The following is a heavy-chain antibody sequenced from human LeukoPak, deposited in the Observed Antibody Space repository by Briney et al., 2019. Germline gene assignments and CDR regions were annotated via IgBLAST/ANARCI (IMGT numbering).Heavy chain of an antibody. J-gene: IGHJ4*02. CDR2: ISSNGGST. CDR1: GFTLSSYA. CDR3: AKRGYTYGGHFDY. Sequence: GGSLRLSCAASGFTLSSYAMHWVRQAPGKGLEYVSAISSNGGSTYYANSVKGRFTISRDNSKNTLYLQMGSLRAEDTAVYYCAKRGYTYGGHFDYWGQGALVTVSS. V-gene: IGHV3-64*01. D-gene: IGHD5-18*01.